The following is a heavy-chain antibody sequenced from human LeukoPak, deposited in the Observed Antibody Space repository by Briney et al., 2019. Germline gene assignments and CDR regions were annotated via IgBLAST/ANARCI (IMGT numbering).Heavy chain of an antibody. CDR3: ARDRGYSSSWYGGGFDY. CDR2: ISSSGSTT. CDR1: GFTFSDYY. V-gene: IGHV3-11*01. Sequence: GGSLRLSCAASGFTFSDYYMSWIRQAPGKGLEWVSYISSSGSTTYYADSVKGRFTISRDNAKNSLYLQMNSLRAEDTAVYYCARDRGYSSSWYGGGFDYWGQGTLVTVSS. D-gene: IGHD6-13*01. J-gene: IGHJ4*02.